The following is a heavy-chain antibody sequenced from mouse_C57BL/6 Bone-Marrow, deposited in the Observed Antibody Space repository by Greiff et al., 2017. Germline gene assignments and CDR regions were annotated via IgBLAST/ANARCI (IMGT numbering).Heavy chain of an antibody. Sequence: VQLKESGAELVRPGASVKLSCTASGFNIKDDYMHWVKQRPEQGLEWIGWIDPENGDTEYASKFQGKATITAATSSNTAYLQLSNLTSEDTAVYYCTTALWLRRNYWGQGTTLTVSS. V-gene: IGHV14-4*01. D-gene: IGHD2-2*01. J-gene: IGHJ2*01. CDR3: TTALWLRRNY. CDR1: GFNIKDDY. CDR2: IDPENGDT.